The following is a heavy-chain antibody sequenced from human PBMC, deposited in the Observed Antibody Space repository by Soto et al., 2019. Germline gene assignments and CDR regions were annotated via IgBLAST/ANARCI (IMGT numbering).Heavy chain of an antibody. D-gene: IGHD2-15*01. CDR1: GYTFTSYH. CDR3: ARDRGPYCSGGSCYLYGFDP. Sequence: ASVKVSCKASGYTFTSYHMHWVRQAPGQGLEWMGIINPSGGSTSYAQKFQGRVTMTRDTSTSTVYMELSSLRSGDTAVYYCARDRGPYCSGGSCYLYGFDPWGQGTLVTVSS. V-gene: IGHV1-46*01. J-gene: IGHJ5*02. CDR2: INPSGGST.